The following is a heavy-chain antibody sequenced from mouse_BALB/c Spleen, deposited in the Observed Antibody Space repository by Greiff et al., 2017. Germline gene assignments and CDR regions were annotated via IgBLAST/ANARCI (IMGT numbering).Heavy chain of an antibody. CDR3: ARDNHGSIYVGAMDY. V-gene: IGHV5-6-3*01. D-gene: IGHD1-1*01. J-gene: IGHJ2*01. Sequence: EVKVVESGGGLVKPGGSLKLSCAASGFTFSSYTMSWVRQTPEKRLEWVATINSNGGSTYYPDSVKGRFTISRDNAKNTLYLQMSSLKSEDTAMYYCARDNHGSIYVGAMDYWGQGTTLTVSS. CDR2: INSNGGST. CDR1: GFTFSSYT.